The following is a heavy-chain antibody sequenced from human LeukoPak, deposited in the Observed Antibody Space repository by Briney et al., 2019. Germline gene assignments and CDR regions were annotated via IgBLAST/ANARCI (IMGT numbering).Heavy chain of an antibody. J-gene: IGHJ5*02. D-gene: IGHD2-2*01. CDR2: IYTGGST. CDR1: GFTVSSNY. CDR3: AKAASITAPLGWFDP. V-gene: IGHV3-53*01. Sequence: PGGSLRLSCAASGFTVSSNYMSWVRQAPGKGLEWVSVIYTGGSTYYADSVKGRFTISRDNSKNTLYLQMNSLRAEDTAVYYCAKAASITAPLGWFDPWGQGTLVTVSS.